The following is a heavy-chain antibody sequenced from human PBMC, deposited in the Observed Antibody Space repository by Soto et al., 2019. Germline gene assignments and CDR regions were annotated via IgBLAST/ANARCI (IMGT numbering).Heavy chain of an antibody. CDR3: ARARVVPAATVSYYDFWSGYYMFGRGSYYYYYYGMDV. J-gene: IGHJ6*02. CDR2: IIPIFGTA. CDR1: GGTFSSYA. Sequence: ASVKVSCKASGGTFSSYAISWVRQAPGQGLEWMGGIIPIFGTANYAQKFQGRVTITAGESTSTAYMELSSLRSEDTAVYYCARARVVPAATVSYYDFWSGYYMFGRGSYYYYYYGMDVWGQGTTVTVSS. D-gene: IGHD3-3*01. V-gene: IGHV1-69*13.